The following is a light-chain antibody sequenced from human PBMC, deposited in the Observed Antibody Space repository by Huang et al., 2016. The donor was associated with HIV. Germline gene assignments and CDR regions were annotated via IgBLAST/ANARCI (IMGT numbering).Light chain of an antibody. CDR3: QQYDSSPWT. CDR2: GAS. Sequence: EIVLTQSPGTLSLSPGERAPLSCRARQSVSSSYLAWYQQKLGQASRLLFYGASSRATGIPDRISGSGSGTDFTLTISRLEPEDVAVYYCQQYDSSPWTFGQGTKVEIK. V-gene: IGKV3-20*01. CDR1: QSVSSSY. J-gene: IGKJ1*01.